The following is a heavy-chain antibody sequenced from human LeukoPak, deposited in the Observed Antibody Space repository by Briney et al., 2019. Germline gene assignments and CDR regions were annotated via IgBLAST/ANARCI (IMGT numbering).Heavy chain of an antibody. CDR2: IYYSGST. D-gene: IGHD3-10*01. CDR1: GGSISSSSYY. Sequence: PSETLSLTCTVSGGSISSSSYYWGWIRQPPGKGLEWIGSIYYSGSTYYNPSLKSRVTISVDTSKNQFSLKLSSVTAADTAVYYCARHRARGELLRFYYWGQGTLVTVSS. V-gene: IGHV4-39*01. J-gene: IGHJ4*02. CDR3: ARHRARGELLRFYY.